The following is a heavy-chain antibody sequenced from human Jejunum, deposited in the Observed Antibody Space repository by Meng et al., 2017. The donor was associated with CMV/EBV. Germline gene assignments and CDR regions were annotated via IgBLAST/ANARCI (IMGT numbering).Heavy chain of an antibody. J-gene: IGHJ5*02. CDR2: INSDGSTT. CDR3: ARGKFQSVGIVYSYFDP. V-gene: IGHV3-74*01. Sequence: STCWVHWVRQAPGKGLVWVSRINSDGSTTNYADSVKGRFTISRDNAKNTLYLQMNSLRAEDTAVYYCARGKFQSVGIVYSYFDPWGQGALVTVSS. CDR1: STCW. D-gene: IGHD5-18*01.